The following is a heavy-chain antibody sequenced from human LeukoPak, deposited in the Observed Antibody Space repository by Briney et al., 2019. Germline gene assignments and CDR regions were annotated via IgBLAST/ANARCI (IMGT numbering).Heavy chain of an antibody. CDR2: INHSGST. CDR1: GGSFSGYY. CDR3: ARGKIAAAASKSPGNWFDP. D-gene: IGHD6-13*01. Sequence: SETLSLTCAVYGGSFSGYYWSWIRQPPGKGLEWIGEINHSGSTNYNPSLKSRVTISVDTSKNQFSLKLSSVTAADTAVYYCARGKIAAAASKSPGNWFDPWGQGTLVTVSS. V-gene: IGHV4-34*01. J-gene: IGHJ5*02.